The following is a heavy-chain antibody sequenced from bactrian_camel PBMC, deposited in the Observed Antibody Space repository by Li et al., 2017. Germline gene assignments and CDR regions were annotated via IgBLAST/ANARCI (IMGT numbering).Heavy chain of an antibody. CDR2: IDYRSGGA. V-gene: IGHV3S60*01. D-gene: IGHD6*01. CDR3: AAGRTPTLVAARYTY. J-gene: IGHJ4*01. Sequence: VQLVESGGGSVRAGGSLRLSCAASGYTRNTDCMGWFRQAPGKEREGVAIIDYRSGGALYADSVKGRFTISQDKAKNTVYLQMNSLKAEDTAMYYCAAGRTPTLVAARYTYWGQGTQVTVS. CDR1: GYTRNTDC.